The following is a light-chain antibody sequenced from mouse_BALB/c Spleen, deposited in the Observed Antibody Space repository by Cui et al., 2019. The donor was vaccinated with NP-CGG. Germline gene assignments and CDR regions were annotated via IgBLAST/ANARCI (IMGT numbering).Light chain of an antibody. Sequence: QAVVTPEPALTTPPGETVTLTCRSSSGAVTTSNYANWVQEKPDHLFTGLIGGTNNRAPGVPARFSGSLIGDKAALTITGAQTEDEAIYFCALWYSNHWVFGGGTKLTVL. CDR2: GTN. CDR3: ALWYSNHWV. J-gene: IGLJ1*01. V-gene: IGLV1*01. CDR1: SGAVTTSNY.